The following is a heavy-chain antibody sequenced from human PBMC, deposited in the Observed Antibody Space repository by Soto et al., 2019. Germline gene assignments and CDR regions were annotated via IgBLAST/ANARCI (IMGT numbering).Heavy chain of an antibody. J-gene: IGHJ4*02. D-gene: IGHD1-26*01. CDR2: INSDGTTT. Sequence: VQLVESGGGLVQPGGSLRLSCAASGFTFSNDWIHWVRQVPGKGLVWVSRINSDGTTTPYADSVKGRFTISRDNAKNTLYLQMDNLGADDSAVYYCTRGGTTTTYWGLFNYWGQGALVTVSS. V-gene: IGHV3-74*03. CDR1: GFTFSNDW. CDR3: TRGGTTTTYWGLFNY.